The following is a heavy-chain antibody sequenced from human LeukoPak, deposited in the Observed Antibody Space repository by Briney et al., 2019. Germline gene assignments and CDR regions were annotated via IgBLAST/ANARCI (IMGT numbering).Heavy chain of an antibody. V-gene: IGHV1-69*04. CDR3: ARDWGRDGYNYRGPFDY. J-gene: IGHJ4*02. Sequence: SVKVSCKASGGTFSSYAISWVRQAPGQGLEWMGRIIPILGIANYAQKFQGRVTITADKPTSTAYMELSSLRSEDTAVYYCARDWGRDGYNYRGPFDYWGQGTLVTVSS. CDR1: GGTFSSYA. CDR2: IIPILGIA. D-gene: IGHD5-24*01.